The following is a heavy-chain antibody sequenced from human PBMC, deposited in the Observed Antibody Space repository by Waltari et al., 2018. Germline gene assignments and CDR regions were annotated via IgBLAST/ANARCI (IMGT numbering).Heavy chain of an antibody. CDR2: INPNVGGT. J-gene: IGHJ5*02. CDR3: ARAYSSSWYYWFDP. Sequence: QVQLVQSGAEVKKPGASVKVSCKASGYTFTGYYMHWVRQAPGQGLEWMGWINPNVGGTNYAQKFQGRVTMTRDTSISTAYMELSRLRSDDTAVYYCARAYSSSWYYWFDPWGQGTLVTVSS. V-gene: IGHV1-2*02. D-gene: IGHD6-13*01. CDR1: GYTFTGYY.